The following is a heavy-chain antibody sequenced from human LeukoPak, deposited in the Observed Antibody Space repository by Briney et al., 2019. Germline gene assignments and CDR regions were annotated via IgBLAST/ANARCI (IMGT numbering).Heavy chain of an antibody. D-gene: IGHD3-3*01. CDR2: INPNSGGT. CDR1: GYTFTGYY. Sequence: ASVKVSCKASGYTFTGYYMHWVRQAPGQGLEWMGWINPNSGGTNYAQKFQGRVTMTRDTSISTAYMELSRLRSDDTAVYYCERVERVVTMGRKDDYWGQGTLVTVSS. V-gene: IGHV1-2*02. CDR3: ERVERVVTMGRKDDY. J-gene: IGHJ4*02.